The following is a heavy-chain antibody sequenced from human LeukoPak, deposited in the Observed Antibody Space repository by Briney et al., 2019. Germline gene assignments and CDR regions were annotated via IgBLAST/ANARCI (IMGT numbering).Heavy chain of an antibody. CDR3: AHRGKYLTWFDP. Sequence: SGPTLVKPTQTLTLTCTFSGVSLTTSAVGVGWIRKPPGQALEWLALIYSDDDKRYNPSLKSRLSITKDTSKNQVVLTVTNVDLLDTATYFCAHRGKYLTWFDPWGQGTLVIVSS. CDR1: GVSLTTSAVG. V-gene: IGHV2-5*02. D-gene: IGHD2/OR15-2a*01. CDR2: IYSDDDK. J-gene: IGHJ5*02.